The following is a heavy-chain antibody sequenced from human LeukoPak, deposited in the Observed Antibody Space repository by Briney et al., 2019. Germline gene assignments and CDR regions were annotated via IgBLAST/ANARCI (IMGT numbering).Heavy chain of an antibody. Sequence: GGSLRLSCAASGFTFNMYDMHWVRQAPGKGLEWVACVRSDGSNEFYADSLKGRLTISRDNSKNTLYLQMNSLRDEDTAVYYCAGDSDYRGQGTLVTVSS. V-gene: IGHV3-30*02. CDR3: AGDSDY. CDR2: VRSDGSNE. J-gene: IGHJ4*02. CDR1: GFTFNMYD.